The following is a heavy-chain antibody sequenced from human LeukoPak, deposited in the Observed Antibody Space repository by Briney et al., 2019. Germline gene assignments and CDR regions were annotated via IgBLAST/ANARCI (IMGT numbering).Heavy chain of an antibody. D-gene: IGHD6-13*01. V-gene: IGHV1-24*01. CDR1: GYTLTELS. CDR3: ATDGLYSCSFIPYGMDV. CDR2: FDPENGET. J-gene: IGHJ6*02. Sequence: ASVKVSCKVSGYTLTELSMHWVRQAPGKGLEWMGGFDPENGETIYAQKFQGRVTMTEDTSTDTAYMELSSLRSEDTAVYYCATDGLYSCSFIPYGMDVWGQGTTVTVSS.